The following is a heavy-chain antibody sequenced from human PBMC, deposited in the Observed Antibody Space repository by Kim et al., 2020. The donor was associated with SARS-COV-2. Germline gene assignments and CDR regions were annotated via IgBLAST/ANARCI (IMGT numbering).Heavy chain of an antibody. CDR1: GGSFSGYY. V-gene: IGHV4-34*01. Sequence: SETLSLTCAVYGGSFSGYYWSWIRQPPGKGLEWIGEINHSGSTNYNPSLKSRVTISVDTSKNQFSLKLSSVTAADTAMYYCARGTRQWLVRGPYYYYMDVWGKGTTVTVSS. CDR3: ARGTRQWLVRGPYYYYMDV. CDR2: INHSGST. D-gene: IGHD6-19*01. J-gene: IGHJ6*03.